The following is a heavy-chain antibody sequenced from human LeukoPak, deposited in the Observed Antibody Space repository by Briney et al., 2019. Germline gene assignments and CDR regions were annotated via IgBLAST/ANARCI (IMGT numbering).Heavy chain of an antibody. Sequence: SVTLSLTCTVFGYSISNGYYWGWIRQPPGKGLEWIGSIYHSGSTYYNPSLKSRVTISVDTSKNQFSLKLSSVTASDTAVYYCARDYYDSSGSNSYWGQGTLVTVSS. J-gene: IGHJ4*02. CDR1: GYSISNGYY. CDR2: IYHSGST. CDR3: ARDYYDSSGSNSY. D-gene: IGHD3-22*01. V-gene: IGHV4-38-2*02.